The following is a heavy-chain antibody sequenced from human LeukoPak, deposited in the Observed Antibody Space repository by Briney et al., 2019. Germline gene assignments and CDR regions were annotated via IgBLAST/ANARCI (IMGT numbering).Heavy chain of an antibody. CDR3: ATHSITFIRGVTDF. Sequence: PGGSLRLSCAASGFTFSDYAMSWVRQAPGKGLEWVSGISGSGVNTYFADSVKGRFTISRDHSKNTLYLQMNSLRVDDTATYYCATHSITFIRGVTDFWGRGTLVMVSS. D-gene: IGHD3-10*01. CDR1: GFTFSDYA. V-gene: IGHV3-23*01. CDR2: ISGSGVNT. J-gene: IGHJ4*02.